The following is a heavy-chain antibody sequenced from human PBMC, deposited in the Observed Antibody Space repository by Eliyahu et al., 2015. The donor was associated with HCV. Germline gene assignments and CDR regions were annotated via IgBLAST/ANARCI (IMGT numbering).Heavy chain of an antibody. J-gene: IGHJ4*02. CDR1: GFTLSGYN. Sequence: EVQLVESGGGLVQPGGSLXXSCAASGFTLSGYNMDWVRQXPGKGLEWLSYISATSHTIYYADSVKGRFTISRDNAKNSLYLQMNSLRDEDTAVYYCARELGXARDHWGQGILVTVSS. CDR3: ARELGXARDH. V-gene: IGHV3-48*02. CDR2: ISATSHTI.